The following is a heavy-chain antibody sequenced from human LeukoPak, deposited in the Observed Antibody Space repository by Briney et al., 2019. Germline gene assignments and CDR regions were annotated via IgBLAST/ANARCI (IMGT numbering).Heavy chain of an antibody. CDR2: IYYSGST. V-gene: IGHV4-39*01. D-gene: IGHD3-10*01. Sequence: PSETLSLTCTVSGGSISSSSYYWGWIRQPPGKGLEWIGSIYYSGSTYYNPSLKSRVTISVGTSKNQFSLKLSSVTAADTAVYYCARFNGSGSYYRDNWFDPWGQGTLVTVSS. CDR1: GGSISSSSYY. CDR3: ARFNGSGSYYRDNWFDP. J-gene: IGHJ5*02.